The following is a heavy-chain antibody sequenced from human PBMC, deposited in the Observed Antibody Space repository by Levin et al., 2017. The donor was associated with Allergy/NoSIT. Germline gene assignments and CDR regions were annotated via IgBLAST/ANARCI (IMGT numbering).Heavy chain of an antibody. Sequence: SETLSLTCGISGASVSSNSVAWNWIRQSPSRGLEWLGRTYYRSKWYDDYATSVKTRISINADTSKNQFSLQMNSVTPEDTAVYFCARLTSSTTNAFDIWGQGTMVTVSS. CDR2: TYYRSKWYD. J-gene: IGHJ3*02. CDR3: ARLTSSTTNAFDI. CDR1: GASVSSNSVA. V-gene: IGHV6-1*01. D-gene: IGHD1-26*01.